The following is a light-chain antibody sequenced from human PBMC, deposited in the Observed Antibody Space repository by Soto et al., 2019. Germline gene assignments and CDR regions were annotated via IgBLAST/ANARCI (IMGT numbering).Light chain of an antibody. CDR3: QVWHSNADHNYV. CDR2: DES. CDR1: NIGSDS. Sequence: SYELTQPPSVSVAPGPTARITCGGNNIGSDSVHWYQQKPGQAPALVVYDESDRPSGTPERFSGSKSGNTATLTISRAEVDDEADYYCQVWHSNADHNYVFGAGTKVTVL. J-gene: IGLJ1*01. V-gene: IGLV3-21*02.